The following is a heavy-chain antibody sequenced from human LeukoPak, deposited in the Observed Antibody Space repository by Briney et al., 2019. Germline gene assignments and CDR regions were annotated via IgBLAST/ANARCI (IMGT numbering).Heavy chain of an antibody. J-gene: IGHJ3*01. CDR3: ARGTGKTKAFDV. Sequence: GGSLRLSCAASGFPFSSHSMNWVRQLPGKGLEWVSSISSSSSYIYYADSVKGRSTMSRDNAKNSLHLQMRSLRAEDTAVYFCARGTGKTKAFDVWGQGTMVTVSS. D-gene: IGHD1/OR15-1a*01. CDR1: GFPFSSHS. CDR2: ISSSSSYI. V-gene: IGHV3-21*01.